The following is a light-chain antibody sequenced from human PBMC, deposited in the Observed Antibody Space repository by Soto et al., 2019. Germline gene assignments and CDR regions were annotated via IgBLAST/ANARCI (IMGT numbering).Light chain of an antibody. V-gene: IGKV3-11*01. CDR3: QQRGNWPPT. Sequence: ETVLTQSPATLSLSPGDRATLSCRASQTVSTYLAWYQHKPGQPPRLLISDTSNRATGIPARFSGSGSGTDFTLTISRLEPEDFANYHCQQRGNWPPTFGQGTKLEIK. CDR2: DTS. J-gene: IGKJ2*01. CDR1: QTVSTY.